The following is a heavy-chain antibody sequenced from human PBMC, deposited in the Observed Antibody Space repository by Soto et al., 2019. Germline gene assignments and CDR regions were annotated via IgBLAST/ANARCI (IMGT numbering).Heavy chain of an antibody. Sequence: PSETLSLTCTVSGGSISSGGYYWSWIRQHPGKGLEWIGNIYYTGSTHYDPSLKSRITISLDTSENQISLKLSSVTAADTAVYYCASSPVTGIYYAMDVWGQGTTVTVSS. CDR1: GGSISSGGYY. J-gene: IGHJ6*02. CDR2: IYYTGST. V-gene: IGHV4-31*03. D-gene: IGHD6-19*01. CDR3: ASSPVTGIYYAMDV.